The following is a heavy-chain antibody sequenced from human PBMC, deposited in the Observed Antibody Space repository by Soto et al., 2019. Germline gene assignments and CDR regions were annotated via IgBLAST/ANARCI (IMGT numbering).Heavy chain of an antibody. CDR3: ARRMVNYDILTGYRTHFDY. D-gene: IGHD3-9*01. Sequence: VESVTSSCKVSGYSFTSYCIIWVRQMPGKGTEWMGSIDPSDSYNNYSPSFQGHVTISADKSISTAYLQWSSLKASDTAMYYCARRMVNYDILTGYRTHFDYWGQGTMVTVSS. V-gene: IGHV5-10-1*01. CDR2: IDPSDSYN. J-gene: IGHJ4*02. CDR1: GYSFTSYC.